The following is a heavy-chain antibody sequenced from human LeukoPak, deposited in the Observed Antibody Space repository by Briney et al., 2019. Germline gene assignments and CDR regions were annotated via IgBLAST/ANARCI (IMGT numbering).Heavy chain of an antibody. Sequence: PSQPLSLTCTVSGGSISSGGYYWSWIRQHPRNVLEWIGYIYYSGSTYYNPSLKSRVTISVDTSKNHFSLKLNSVTAADTAVYYCARLGDMATVVDYWGQGTLVTVFS. CDR3: ARLGDMATVVDY. D-gene: IGHD5-24*01. V-gene: IGHV4-31*03. CDR1: GGSISSGGYY. CDR2: IYYSGST. J-gene: IGHJ4*02.